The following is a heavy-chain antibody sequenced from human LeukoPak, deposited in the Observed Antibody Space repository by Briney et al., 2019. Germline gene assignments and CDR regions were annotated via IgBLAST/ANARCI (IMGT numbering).Heavy chain of an antibody. CDR3: ARRGVYCSSTSCPFDP. CDR1: GYSFTSYW. D-gene: IGHD2-2*01. CDR2: IYPGDSDT. V-gene: IGHV5-51*01. J-gene: IGHJ5*02. Sequence: GESLKISCKGSGYSFTSYWIGWVRQMPGKGLGWMGIIYPGDSDTRYSPSFQGQVTISADKSISTAYLQWSSLKASDTAMYYCARRGVYCSSTSCPFDPWGQGTLVTVSS.